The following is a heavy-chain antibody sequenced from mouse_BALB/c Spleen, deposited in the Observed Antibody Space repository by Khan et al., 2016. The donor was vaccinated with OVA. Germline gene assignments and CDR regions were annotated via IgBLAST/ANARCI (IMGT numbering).Heavy chain of an antibody. Sequence: EVQRQESGPGLVKPSQSLSLTCTVTGYSITSDYAWNWIRQFPGNKLEWMGYITYSGSTSYNPSPKSRISITRDTSKNQFFLQLNSVTTEDTATYCCARRSVWGAGTTVTVSS. CDR1: GYSITSDYA. J-gene: IGHJ1*01. CDR2: ITYSGST. V-gene: IGHV3-2*02. CDR3: ARRSV.